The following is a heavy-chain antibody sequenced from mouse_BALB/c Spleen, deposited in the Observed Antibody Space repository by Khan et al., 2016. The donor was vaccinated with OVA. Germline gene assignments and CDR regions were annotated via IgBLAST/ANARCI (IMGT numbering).Heavy chain of an antibody. J-gene: IGHJ3*01. Sequence: EVMLVESGGGLVKPGGSLKLSCAASGFTFSTYAMSWVRQTPEKRLEWVATISSDGDYTYYPDNVTGRFTISRDNAKNTLYLQMSSLRSVDTAMYYCARSPYGNFAYWGQGTLVTVSA. D-gene: IGHD2-1*01. CDR1: GFTFSTYA. CDR3: ARSPYGNFAY. CDR2: ISSDGDYT. V-gene: IGHV5-9-1*01.